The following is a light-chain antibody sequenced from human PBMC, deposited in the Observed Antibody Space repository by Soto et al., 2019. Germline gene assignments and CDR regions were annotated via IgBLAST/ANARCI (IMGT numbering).Light chain of an antibody. Sequence: QSALTQPASVSGSPGQSITISCTGSSTDVGGYKYVSWYQQHPGKAPKLIISEVSNRPSGVSNRFSGSKSGNMASLTISGLQAEDAADYYCSSYSSSSTYVFGPGTKLTVL. CDR2: EVS. J-gene: IGLJ1*01. CDR3: SSYSSSSTYV. CDR1: STDVGGYKY. V-gene: IGLV2-14*01.